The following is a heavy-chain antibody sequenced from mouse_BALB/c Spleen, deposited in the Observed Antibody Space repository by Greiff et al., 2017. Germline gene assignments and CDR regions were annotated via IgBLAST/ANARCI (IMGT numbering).Heavy chain of an antibody. D-gene: IGHD2-1*01. J-gene: IGHJ2*01. CDR3: ARYGNFDY. V-gene: IGHV1-42*01. CDR1: GYSFTDYY. Sequence: VQLKQSGPELVKTGASVKISCKASGYSFTDYYMHWVKQSPEKSFEWIGEINPSTGGTSYNQKFKGKATLTVDKSSSTAYMQLKSLTSEDSAVYYCARYGNFDYWGQGTTLTVSS. CDR2: INPSTGGT.